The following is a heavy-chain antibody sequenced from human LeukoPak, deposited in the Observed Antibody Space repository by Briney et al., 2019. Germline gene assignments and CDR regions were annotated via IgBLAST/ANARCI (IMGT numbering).Heavy chain of an antibody. CDR3: AREGGSGSSRRDFDY. Sequence: ASVKVSCKASGYTFTRYYMHWVRQAPGQGLEWRGIINPSGGSTSYAQKFQGRVTMTRDTSTSTVYMELSSLSSEDTAVYYCAREGGSGSSRRDFDYWCQGTLVTVSS. CDR1: GYTFTRYY. D-gene: IGHD6-13*01. V-gene: IGHV1-46*01. CDR2: INPSGGST. J-gene: IGHJ4*02.